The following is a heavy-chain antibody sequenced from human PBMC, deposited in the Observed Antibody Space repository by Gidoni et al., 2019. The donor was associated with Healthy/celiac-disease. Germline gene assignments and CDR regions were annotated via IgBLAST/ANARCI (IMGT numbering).Heavy chain of an antibody. CDR3: ARGPRRLVPAALDY. D-gene: IGHD2-2*01. V-gene: IGHV4-34*01. CDR1: GGAFRGYY. Sequence: QVQLQQWGAGLLKPSETLSLTCAVYGGAFRGYYWSWSRQPPGKGLEWIGEINQRGSTNYNPSLKRRVTISVDTSKNQFSLTLSSVPAADTAVYYCARGPRRLVPAALDYWGQGTLVTVSS. CDR2: INQRGST. J-gene: IGHJ4*02.